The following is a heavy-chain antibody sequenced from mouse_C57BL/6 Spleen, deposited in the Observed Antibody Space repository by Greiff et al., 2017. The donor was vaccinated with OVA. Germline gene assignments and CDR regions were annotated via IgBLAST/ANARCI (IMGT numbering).Heavy chain of an antibody. CDR3: AREFITTVVADFDY. D-gene: IGHD1-1*01. J-gene: IGHJ2*01. CDR1: GYTFTSYG. Sequence: QVQLKQSGAELARPGASVKLSCKASGYTFTSYGISWVKQRTGQGLEWIGEIYPRSGNTYYNEKFKGKATLTADKSSSTAYMELRSLTSEDSAVYFCAREFITTVVADFDYWGQGTTLTVSS. CDR2: IYPRSGNT. V-gene: IGHV1-81*01.